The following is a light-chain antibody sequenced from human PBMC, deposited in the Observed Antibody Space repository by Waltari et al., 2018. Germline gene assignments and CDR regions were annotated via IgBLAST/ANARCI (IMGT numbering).Light chain of an antibody. CDR1: SSDVGGYNY. J-gene: IGLJ3*02. CDR3: CSYAGNYLRV. CDR2: NVS. Sequence: QSALTQPRSLSGSPRPSVTISCTGTSSDVGGYNYVSWYQQYPGRAPKVVIYNVSNRPSGFPDRFSGSQSGNTASLTISGLQAEDEADYYCCSYAGNYLRVFGGGTRLTVL. V-gene: IGLV2-11*01.